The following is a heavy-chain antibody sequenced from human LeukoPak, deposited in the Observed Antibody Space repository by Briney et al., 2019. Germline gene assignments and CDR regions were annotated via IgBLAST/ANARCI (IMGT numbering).Heavy chain of an antibody. D-gene: IGHD6-25*01. J-gene: IGHJ4*02. V-gene: IGHV3-48*01. CDR3: ARDLYSSGVFDY. CDR1: GFSFSSYS. Sequence: GGSLRLSCAASGFSFSSYSMNWVRQAPGKGLEWVSYISHTGSTMSYADSVKGRFTISRDNSKNTLYLQMNSLRAEDTAVYYCARDLYSSGVFDYWGQGTLVTVSS. CDR2: ISHTGSTM.